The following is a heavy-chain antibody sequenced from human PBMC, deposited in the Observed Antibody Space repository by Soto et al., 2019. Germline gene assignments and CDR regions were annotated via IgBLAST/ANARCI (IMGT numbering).Heavy chain of an antibody. V-gene: IGHV4-59*01. CDR3: ARGSPAYYGMDV. CDR1: GGSISSYY. CDR2: IYYSGST. D-gene: IGHD3-10*01. Sequence: PSETLSLTCTVSGGSISSYYWSWVRQPPGKGLEWIGYIYYSGSTNYNPSLKSRVTISVDTSKNQFSLKLSSVTAADTAAYYCARGSPAYYGMDVWGQGTRVTFSS. J-gene: IGHJ6*02.